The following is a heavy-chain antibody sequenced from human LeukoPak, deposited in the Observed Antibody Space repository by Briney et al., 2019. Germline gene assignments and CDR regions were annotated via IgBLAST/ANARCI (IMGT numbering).Heavy chain of an antibody. D-gene: IGHD3-9*01. Sequence: GGSLRLSCAASGFTFSSYSMNWVRQAPGKGLEGVSSISSRSSYIYYADSVKGRFTISRDNAKNSLYLQMNSLRAEDTAVYYCARGYDILTGYDYWGQGTLVTVSS. V-gene: IGHV3-21*01. CDR1: GFTFSSYS. CDR2: ISSRSSYI. J-gene: IGHJ4*02. CDR3: ARGYDILTGYDY.